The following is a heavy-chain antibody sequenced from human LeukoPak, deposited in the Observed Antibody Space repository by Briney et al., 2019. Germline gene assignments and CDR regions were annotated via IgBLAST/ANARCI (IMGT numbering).Heavy chain of an antibody. CDR3: AKGYGGYDHNLFDP. CDR1: GFTFSSYT. J-gene: IGHJ5*02. D-gene: IGHD5-12*01. V-gene: IGHV3-23*01. CDR2: ISGSGGST. Sequence: GGSLRLSCAASGFTFSSYTMSWVRQAPGKGLEWVSSISGSGGSTYYADSVKGRFPISRDNSKNTPYLQMNSLRAEDTAVYYCAKGYGGYDHNLFDPWGQGTLVTVSS.